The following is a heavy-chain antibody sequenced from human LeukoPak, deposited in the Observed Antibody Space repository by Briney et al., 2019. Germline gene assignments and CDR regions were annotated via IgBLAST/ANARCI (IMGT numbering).Heavy chain of an antibody. D-gene: IGHD3-22*01. CDR1: GGSISSSSYY. CDR2: IYYSGST. CDR3: ASRANYYDSSGYYYLVWFDP. Sequence: SETLSLTCTVSGGSISSSSYYWGWIRQPPGKGLEWIGSIYYSGSTYYNPSLKSRVTISVDTSKNRFSLKLSSVTAADTAVYYCASRANYYDSSGYYYLVWFDPWGQGTLVTVSS. J-gene: IGHJ5*02. V-gene: IGHV4-39*01.